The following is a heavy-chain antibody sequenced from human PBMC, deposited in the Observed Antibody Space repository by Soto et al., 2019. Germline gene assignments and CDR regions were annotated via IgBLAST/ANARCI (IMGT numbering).Heavy chain of an antibody. V-gene: IGHV1-46*03. CDR3: ARGGYCSGGSCYDLNYYYYYYMDV. CDR2: INPSGGST. Sequence: QVQLVQSGAEVKKPGASVKVSCKASGYTFTSYYMHWVRQAPGQGLEWMGIINPSGGSTSYAQKFQGRVTMTRATSTSTVYMELSSLRSEDTAVYYCARGGYCSGGSCYDLNYYYYYYMDVWGKGTTVTVSS. J-gene: IGHJ6*03. CDR1: GYTFTSYY. D-gene: IGHD2-15*01.